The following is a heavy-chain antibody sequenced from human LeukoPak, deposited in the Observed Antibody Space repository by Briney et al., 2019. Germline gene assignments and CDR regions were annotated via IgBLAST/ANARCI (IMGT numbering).Heavy chain of an antibody. D-gene: IGHD6-13*01. J-gene: IGHJ4*02. CDR3: ARCEAAAESPIDY. Sequence: PSETLSLTCTVSGGSISSSSYYWGWIRQPPGKGLEWIGSIYYSGSTYYNPSFKRRVTISVDTSKDQFSLKLSSVTAADTAVYYCARCEAAAESPIDYWGQGTLVTVSS. CDR1: GGSISSSSYY. CDR2: IYYSGST. V-gene: IGHV4-39*01.